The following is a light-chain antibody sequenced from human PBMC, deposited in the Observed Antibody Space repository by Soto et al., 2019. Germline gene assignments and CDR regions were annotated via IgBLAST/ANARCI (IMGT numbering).Light chain of an antibody. CDR2: GAS. J-gene: IGKJ1*01. V-gene: IGKV3-20*01. CDR1: QSVSSY. Sequence: EIVLTQSPATLSFSPGERATLSFSASQSVSSYLAWYQQKPGQAPRLLIYGASTRATDIPDRFSGSGAGTDFSLTISRLEPEDFAVYYCQQYGGSPRTFGQGTKVDIK. CDR3: QQYGGSPRT.